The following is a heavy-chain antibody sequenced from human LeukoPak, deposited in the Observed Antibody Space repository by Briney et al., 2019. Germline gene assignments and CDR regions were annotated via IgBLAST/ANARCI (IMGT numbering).Heavy chain of an antibody. J-gene: IGHJ5*02. D-gene: IGHD1-26*01. Sequence: PSETLSLTCTVSGGSISSSNYYWGWIRQPPGKGLEWIGSISYSGSTYYNPSLRSRVTIYVDTSKNQFSLRLSSVTAADTAVYYCARGGGSSLAWGQGTLVTVSS. CDR1: GGSISSSNYY. CDR2: ISYSGST. CDR3: ARGGGSSLA. V-gene: IGHV4-39*07.